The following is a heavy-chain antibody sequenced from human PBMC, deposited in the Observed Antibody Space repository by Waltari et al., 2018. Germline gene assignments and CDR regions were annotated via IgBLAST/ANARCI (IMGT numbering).Heavy chain of an antibody. CDR1: GYTFTSYY. V-gene: IGHV1-46*01. D-gene: IGHD3-9*01. Sequence: QVQLVQSGAEVKKPGASVKVSCKASGYTFTSYYMHWVRQAPGQGLEWMGIINPSGGSTSYAQKFQGRVTMTRDTSTSTVYMELSSLRSEDTAVYYCARVLYDILTGYYGIFDYWGQGTLVTVSS. CDR3: ARVLYDILTGYYGIFDY. CDR2: INPSGGST. J-gene: IGHJ4*02.